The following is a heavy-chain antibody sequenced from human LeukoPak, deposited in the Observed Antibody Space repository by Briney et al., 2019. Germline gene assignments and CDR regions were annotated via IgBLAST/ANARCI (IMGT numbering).Heavy chain of an antibody. CDR3: ARESVDSSGYYQQAPTLTPYYFDY. J-gene: IGHJ4*02. CDR1: GGTFIGYA. V-gene: IGHV1-69*05. Sequence: GASVKVSCKASGGTFIGYAISWVRQAPGQGLEWMGGIIPIFGTANYAQKCQGRVTITTDESTSTAYMELSSLRSEDTAVYYCARESVDSSGYYQQAPTLTPYYFDYWGQGTLVTVSS. CDR2: IIPIFGTA. D-gene: IGHD3-22*01.